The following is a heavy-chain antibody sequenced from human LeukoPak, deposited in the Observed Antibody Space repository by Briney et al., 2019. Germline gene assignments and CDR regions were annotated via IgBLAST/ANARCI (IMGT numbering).Heavy chain of an antibody. CDR3: ARKGIAAAGLSDAFDI. CDR2: IYPGDSDT. J-gene: IGHJ3*02. D-gene: IGHD6-13*01. Sequence: GESLKISCKGSGYTFTSYWIAWVRQMPGKGLEWMGIIYPGDSDTRYSPSFQGQVTITADKSISTAYLQWSSLKASDTAMYYCARKGIAAAGLSDAFDIWGQGTMVTVSS. CDR1: GYTFTSYW. V-gene: IGHV5-51*01.